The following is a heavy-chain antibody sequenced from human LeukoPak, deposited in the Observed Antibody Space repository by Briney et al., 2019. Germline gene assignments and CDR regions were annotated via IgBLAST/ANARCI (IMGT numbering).Heavy chain of an antibody. CDR1: GYTFTGYY. D-gene: IGHD3-9*01. CDR2: INPSGGST. V-gene: IGHV1-46*01. J-gene: IGHJ6*02. CDR3: AGGDIDDILTGSPNGMDV. Sequence: ASVKVSCKASGYTFTGYYMHWVRQAPGQGLEWMGIINPSGGSTSYAQKFQGRVTMTRDTSISTAYMELSSLRSEDTAVYYCAGGDIDDILTGSPNGMDVWGQGTTVTVSS.